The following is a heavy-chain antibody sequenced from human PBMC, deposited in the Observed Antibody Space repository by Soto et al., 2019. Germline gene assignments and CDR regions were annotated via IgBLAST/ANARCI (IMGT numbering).Heavy chain of an antibody. CDR3: ARTVTASYHYYYAMDV. V-gene: IGHV3-11*01. D-gene: IGHD4-4*01. CDR1: GFTFRDYY. J-gene: IGHJ6*02. Sequence: QVQLVESGGGLGKPGGSLRLSCAASGFTFRDYYMSWIRQAPGKGLEWVSYISSSGSSMYYADSVKGRFTISRDNAKNSLHLQINSLRAEDTAVYYCARTVTASYHYYYAMDVWGQGTTVTVSS. CDR2: ISSSGSSM.